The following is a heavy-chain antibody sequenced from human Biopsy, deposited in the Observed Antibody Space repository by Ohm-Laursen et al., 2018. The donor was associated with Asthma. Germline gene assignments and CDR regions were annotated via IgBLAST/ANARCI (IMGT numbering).Heavy chain of an antibody. CDR3: ARRITIFGVVQKDHGMDA. CDR2: ISYGGKT. V-gene: IGHV4-39*01. CDR1: GGSMTPTSHY. J-gene: IGHJ6*02. Sequence: PSETLSLTCTVSGGSMTPTSHYWDWIRQAPGKGLEGIGYISYGGKTSYNPSLKNRVTISRDTSKNQFSLRLPSVTAADTAVYFCARRITIFGVVQKDHGMDAWGQGTTVIVSS. D-gene: IGHD3-3*01.